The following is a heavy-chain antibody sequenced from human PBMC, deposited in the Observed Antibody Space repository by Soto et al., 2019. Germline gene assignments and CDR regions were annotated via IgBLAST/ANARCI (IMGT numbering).Heavy chain of an antibody. CDR3: ARDIMITFGGGPIYGMDV. D-gene: IGHD3-16*01. J-gene: IGHJ6*02. CDR1: GESFSGYY. Sequence: PSETLSLTCAVYGESFSGYYWSWIRQPPGKGLEWIGEINHSGSTNYNPSLKSRVTISVDTSKNQFSLKLSSVTAADTAVYYCARDIMITFGGGPIYGMDVWGQGTTVTVSS. V-gene: IGHV4-34*01. CDR2: INHSGST.